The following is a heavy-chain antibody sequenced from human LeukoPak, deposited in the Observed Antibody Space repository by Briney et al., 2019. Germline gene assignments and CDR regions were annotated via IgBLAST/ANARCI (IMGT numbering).Heavy chain of an antibody. V-gene: IGHV1-18*01. CDR3: ARTYGDYDGSYWYFDL. CDR1: GYTFTSYG. Sequence: ASVRVSCKASGYTFTSYGITWVRQAPGQGLEWMGWISTYSGNTDYAQKLQGRVTMTTDTSTSTAYMELRSLRSDDTAVYYCARTYGDYDGSYWYFDLWGRGTLVTVSS. J-gene: IGHJ2*01. D-gene: IGHD4-17*01. CDR2: ISTYSGNT.